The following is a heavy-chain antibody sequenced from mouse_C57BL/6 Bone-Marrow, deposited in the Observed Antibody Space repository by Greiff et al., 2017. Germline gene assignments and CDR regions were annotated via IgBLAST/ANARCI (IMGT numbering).Heavy chain of an antibody. V-gene: IGHV1-61*01. CDR3: ARGSPAQLGY. J-gene: IGHJ2*01. CDR1: GYTFTSSW. Sequence: QVQLQQPGAELVRPGSSVKLSCKASGYTFTSSWMDWVKQRPGQGLEWIGNIYPSDSETHYNQKFKDKATLTVDKSSSTAYMQLSSLTSEDSAVYDCARGSPAQLGYWGQGTTLTVSS. D-gene: IGHD3-1*01. CDR2: IYPSDSET.